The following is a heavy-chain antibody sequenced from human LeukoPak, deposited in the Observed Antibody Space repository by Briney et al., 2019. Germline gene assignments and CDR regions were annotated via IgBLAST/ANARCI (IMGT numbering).Heavy chain of an antibody. CDR3: ARGSTPINGFCITGSCTRFDY. V-gene: IGHV5-51*01. CDR2: IYPSDSDT. D-gene: IGHD2-15*01. J-gene: IGHJ4*02. CDR1: GYSFSTNW. Sequence: GESLKISCKGSGYSFSTNWIAWVRQMPGKGLEWMGVIYPSDSDTRYSPSFQGQVTISADKSISTAYLQWSSLKASDTAIYYCARGSTPINGFCITGSCTRFDYWGQGTLVTVSS.